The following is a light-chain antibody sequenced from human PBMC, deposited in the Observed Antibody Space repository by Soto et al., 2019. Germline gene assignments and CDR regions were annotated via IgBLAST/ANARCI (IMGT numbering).Light chain of an antibody. CDR3: QQYNNWPPIT. Sequence: EIVVTQSPGTLSLSPGERATLSCRASQSVRNNYLAWYQLKPGQAPRLLIYGASTRATGIPARFSGSGSGTAFTLTISSLQSEDFAVYYCQQYNNWPPITFGQGTRLEIK. J-gene: IGKJ5*01. CDR2: GAS. V-gene: IGKV3-15*01. CDR1: QSVRNN.